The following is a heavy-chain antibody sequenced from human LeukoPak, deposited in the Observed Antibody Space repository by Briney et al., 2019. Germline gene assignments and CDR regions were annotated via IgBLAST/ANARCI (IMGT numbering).Heavy chain of an antibody. V-gene: IGHV3-33*01. D-gene: IGHD3-10*01. CDR1: GFTFSSYG. CDR3: ARERPIITYFDY. Sequence: PGRSLRLSCAASGFTFSSYGIHWVRQAPGKGLEWVAVVWSDGTNKYYADSVKGRFTISRDNSKNTLSLQMNSLRAEDTAVYYCARERPIITYFDYWGQGTLVTVSP. CDR2: VWSDGTNK. J-gene: IGHJ4*02.